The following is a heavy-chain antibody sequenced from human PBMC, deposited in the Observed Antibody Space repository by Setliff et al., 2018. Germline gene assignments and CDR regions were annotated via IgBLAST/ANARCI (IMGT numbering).Heavy chain of an antibody. Sequence: GGSLRLSCTVYGFNFNKYWMYWVRQAPGKGLEWLSYVTTTGGFTKEADSVRGRFSVSRDNSKKSVYLQMNDLRVEDTAVYFCAKGGDWDDEHYAFDIWGQGTMV. J-gene: IGHJ3*02. V-gene: IGHV3-11*03. CDR1: GFNFNKYW. D-gene: IGHD1-1*01. CDR3: AKGGDWDDEHYAFDI. CDR2: VTTTGGFT.